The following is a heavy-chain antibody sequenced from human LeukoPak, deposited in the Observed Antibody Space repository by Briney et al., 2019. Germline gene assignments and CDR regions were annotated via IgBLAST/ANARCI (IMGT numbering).Heavy chain of an antibody. D-gene: IGHD2-2*01. V-gene: IGHV1-69*01. J-gene: IGHJ6*03. Sequence: GSSVKVSCKASGGTFSSYAISWVRQAPGQGLEWMGGIIPIFGTANYAQKFQGRVTITADESTSTAYMELSSLRSEDTAVYYCARGVPSKYCSSTSCHLNYYYYYMDVWGKGTTVTVSS. CDR3: ARGVPSKYCSSTSCHLNYYYYYMDV. CDR1: GGTFSSYA. CDR2: IIPIFGTA.